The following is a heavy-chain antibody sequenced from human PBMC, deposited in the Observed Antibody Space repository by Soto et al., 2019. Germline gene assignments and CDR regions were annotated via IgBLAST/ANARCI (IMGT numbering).Heavy chain of an antibody. J-gene: IGHJ4*02. D-gene: IGHD3-10*01. CDR2: IYYSGST. CDR1: GGSISSYY. CDR3: ARDRSGMATDFDY. Sequence: PSATLSLTCTVSGGSISSYYWSWVRQPPGKGLEWIGYIYYSGSTNYNPSLKSRVTISVDTSKNQFSLKLSSVTAADTAVYYCARDRSGMATDFDYWGQGTLVTVSS. V-gene: IGHV4-59*01.